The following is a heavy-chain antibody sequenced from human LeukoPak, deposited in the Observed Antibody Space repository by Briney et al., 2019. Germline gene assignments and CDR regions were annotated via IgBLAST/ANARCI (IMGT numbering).Heavy chain of an antibody. CDR1: GGSINVDY. J-gene: IGHJ4*02. CDR2: IHASEIT. Sequence: SETLSLTCNVSGGSINVDYNTDSWSWLRQPAGKGLEWIGRIHASEITSYNPSFRGRVTVSLDKSMNQVSLHLASVTAADTAVYYCARDLGINTGWYGFDSWGLGILVTVSS. CDR3: ARDLGINTGWYGFDS. V-gene: IGHV4-4*07. D-gene: IGHD6-19*01.